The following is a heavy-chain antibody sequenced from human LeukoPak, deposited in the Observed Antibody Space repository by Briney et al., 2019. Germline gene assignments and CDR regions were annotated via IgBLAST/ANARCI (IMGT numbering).Heavy chain of an antibody. CDR1: GGSISSSSYY. CDR3: ARDRYYGSGTPENWFDP. J-gene: IGHJ5*02. V-gene: IGHV4-39*07. CDR2: IYYSGST. D-gene: IGHD3-10*01. Sequence: SETLSLTCTVSGGSISSSSYYWGWIRQPPGKGLEWIGSIYYSGSTYYNPSLKSRVTISVDTSKNQFSLKPSSVTAADTAVYYCARDRYYGSGTPENWFDPWGQGTLVTVSS.